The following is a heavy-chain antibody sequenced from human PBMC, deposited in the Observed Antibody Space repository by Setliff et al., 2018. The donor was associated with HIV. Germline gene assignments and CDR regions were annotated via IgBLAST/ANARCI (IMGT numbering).Heavy chain of an antibody. Sequence: PSETLSLTCTVSGGSISTYYWSWIRQSPGKGLEWIGYIYYSGSTNYNPSLKSRVTISVDTSKNQFSLKLSSVTAADTAVYYCARHGYDPLYYYYYMDVWGKGTTVTVSS. CDR3: ARHGYDPLYYYYYMDV. V-gene: IGHV4-59*01. D-gene: IGHD5-12*01. CDR1: GGSISTYY. J-gene: IGHJ6*03. CDR2: IYYSGST.